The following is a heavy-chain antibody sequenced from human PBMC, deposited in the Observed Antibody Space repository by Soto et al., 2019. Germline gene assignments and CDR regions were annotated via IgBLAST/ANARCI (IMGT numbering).Heavy chain of an antibody. J-gene: IGHJ4*02. CDR3: ARAYYYDSSGDIDY. CDR2: ISAYNGNT. D-gene: IGHD3-22*01. V-gene: IGHV1-18*01. CDR1: GYTFTSYG. Sequence: ASVKVSCKASGYTFTSYGISWVRQAPGQGLEWMGWISAYNGNTNYAQKLQGRVTMTTDTSTSTAYMELRSLRSDDTAVYYCARAYYYDSSGDIDYWGQGTLVTVSS.